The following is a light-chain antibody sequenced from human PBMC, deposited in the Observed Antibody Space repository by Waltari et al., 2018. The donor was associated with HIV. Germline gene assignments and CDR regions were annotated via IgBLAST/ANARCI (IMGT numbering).Light chain of an antibody. CDR3: QSYDSSLSDLRV. Sequence: QSVLTQPPSVSGAPGQRVTISCTGSSSHIGAGYDVPWYQQLPGTAPKLLIYGNSNRPSGVPDRFSGSKSGTSASLAITGLQAEDEADYYCQSYDSSLSDLRVFGGGTKLTVL. V-gene: IGLV1-40*01. CDR1: SSHIGAGYD. J-gene: IGLJ3*02. CDR2: GNS.